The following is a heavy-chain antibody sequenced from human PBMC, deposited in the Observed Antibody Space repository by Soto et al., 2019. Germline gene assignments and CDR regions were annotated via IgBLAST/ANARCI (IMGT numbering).Heavy chain of an antibody. CDR1: GGTFSSYA. Sequence: QVQLVQSGAEVKKPGSSVKVSCKASGGTFSSYAISWVRQAPGQGLEWMGGIIPIFGTANYAQKFQGRVTSTADESTSTAYMELSSLRSEDTAVYYCAMGGDGYNTGSPAYFDYWGQGTLVTVSS. CDR2: IIPIFGTA. J-gene: IGHJ4*02. CDR3: AMGGDGYNTGSPAYFDY. D-gene: IGHD3-10*01. V-gene: IGHV1-69*12.